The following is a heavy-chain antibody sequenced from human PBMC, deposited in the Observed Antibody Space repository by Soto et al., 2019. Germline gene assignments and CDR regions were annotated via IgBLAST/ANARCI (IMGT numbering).Heavy chain of an antibody. J-gene: IGHJ5*02. CDR3: ARLGAQEIDP. CDR2: IYYSGST. D-gene: IGHD3-16*01. V-gene: IGHV4-59*08. CDR1: GGSISSYY. Sequence: PSETLSLTCTVSGGSISSYYWSWIRQPPGKGLELIGYIYYSGSTNYNPSLKSRVTISVDTSKNQFSLKLSSVTAADTAVYYFARLGAQEIDPCCQGTLVTVSS.